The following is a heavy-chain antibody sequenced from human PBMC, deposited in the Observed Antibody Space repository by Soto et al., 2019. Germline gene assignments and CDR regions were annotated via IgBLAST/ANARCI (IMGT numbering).Heavy chain of an antibody. CDR3: AKDLVGYCSSTSCYTPLGYGMDV. D-gene: IGHD2-2*02. J-gene: IGHJ6*02. Sequence: GSLRLSCAASRFTFSSYAMSWVRQAPGKGLEWVSAISGSGGSTYYADSVKGRFTISRDNSKNTLYLQMNSLRAEDTAVYYCAKDLVGYCSSTSCYTPLGYGMDVWGQGTTVTVSS. V-gene: IGHV3-23*01. CDR1: RFTFSSYA. CDR2: ISGSGGST.